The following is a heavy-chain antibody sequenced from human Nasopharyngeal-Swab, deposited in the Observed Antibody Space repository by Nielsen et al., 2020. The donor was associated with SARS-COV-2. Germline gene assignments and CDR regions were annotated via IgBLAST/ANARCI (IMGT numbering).Heavy chain of an antibody. D-gene: IGHD2-15*01. J-gene: IGHJ6*02. CDR3: ARGYCSSGSCYAKHYGMDV. CDR1: GFTFTNAW. CDR2: ISSSSSDI. V-gene: IGHV3-21*01. Sequence: GGSLRLSCIASGFTFTNAWMNWVRQAPGKGLEWVSSISSSSSDIYYADSVKGRFTISRDNAKNSLYLQMNNLRAEDTAVYYCARGYCSSGSCYAKHYGMDVWGQGTTVTVSS.